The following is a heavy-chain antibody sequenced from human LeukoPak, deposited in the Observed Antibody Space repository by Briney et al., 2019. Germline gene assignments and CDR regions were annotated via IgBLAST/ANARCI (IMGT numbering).Heavy chain of an antibody. Sequence: GGCLRLSCAASGFTSSSYAMSWVCPALGKRLGWVSPISGRVDSTYYADSVKGRFTISRDNSKNTLYLQMNSLRAEDKAVYYCAKDLDFVVVVAENRIIGPQDYWGQGTLVTVSS. CDR2: ISGRVDST. D-gene: IGHD2-15*01. CDR1: GFTSSSYA. CDR3: AKDLDFVVVVAENRIIGPQDY. V-gene: IGHV3-23*01. J-gene: IGHJ4*02.